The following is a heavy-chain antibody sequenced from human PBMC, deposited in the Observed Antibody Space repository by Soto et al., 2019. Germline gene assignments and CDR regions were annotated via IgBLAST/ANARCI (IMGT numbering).Heavy chain of an antibody. V-gene: IGHV3-30*18. Sequence: PGGSLRLSXAASGFTFSSYGMHWVRQAPGKGLEWVAVISYDGSNKYYADSVKGRFTISRDNSKNTLYLQMNSLRAEDTAVYYCANNRWGSGYEIDYWGQGTLVTVSS. D-gene: IGHD5-12*01. CDR3: ANNRWGSGYEIDY. CDR2: ISYDGSNK. CDR1: GFTFSSYG. J-gene: IGHJ4*02.